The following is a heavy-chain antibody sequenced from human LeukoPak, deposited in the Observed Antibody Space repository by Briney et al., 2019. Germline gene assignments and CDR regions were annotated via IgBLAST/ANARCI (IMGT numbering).Heavy chain of an antibody. CDR1: GFTFDDYA. Sequence: GGSLRLSCAASGFTFDDYAMHWVRQAPGKGLEWVSLISWDGGSTYYADSVKGRFTISRDNSKNSLYLQMNSLRAEDTALYYCAKGHCSDGSCYSSSDYWGQGTLVTVSS. D-gene: IGHD2-15*01. V-gene: IGHV3-43D*03. J-gene: IGHJ4*02. CDR3: AKGHCSDGSCYSSSDY. CDR2: ISWDGGST.